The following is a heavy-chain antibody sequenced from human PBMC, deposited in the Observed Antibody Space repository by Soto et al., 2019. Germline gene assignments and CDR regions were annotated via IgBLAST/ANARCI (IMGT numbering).Heavy chain of an antibody. CDR1: GFTFSSYA. D-gene: IGHD2-2*01. CDR3: AKSAGGYCSTTTCAGNFGYFDL. J-gene: IGHJ2*01. CDR2: ISGSGDST. V-gene: IGHV3-23*01. Sequence: EVQLLESGGGLVQPGGSLRLSCAASGFTFSSYAMSWVRQAPGKGLEWVSGISGSGDSTYYADSVKGRFTISRDNSKSTLYLQMNSLRADDMAVYYCAKSAGGYCSTTTCAGNFGYFDLWGRGTLVTVSS.